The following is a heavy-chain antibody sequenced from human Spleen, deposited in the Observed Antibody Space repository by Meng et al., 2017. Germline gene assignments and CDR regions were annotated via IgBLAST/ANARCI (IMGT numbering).Heavy chain of an antibody. J-gene: IGHJ4*02. CDR2: IYYSGST. CDR1: GGSISSYY. Sequence: SETLSLTCTVSGGSISSYYWSWIRQPPGKGLEWIGYIYYSGSTNYNPSLKSRVTISVDTSKNQFSLKLSSVTAADTAVYYCARGTYHYASSGYYSLDYWGQGTLVTGAS. CDR3: ARGTYHYASSGYYSLDY. D-gene: IGHD3-22*01. V-gene: IGHV4-59*01.